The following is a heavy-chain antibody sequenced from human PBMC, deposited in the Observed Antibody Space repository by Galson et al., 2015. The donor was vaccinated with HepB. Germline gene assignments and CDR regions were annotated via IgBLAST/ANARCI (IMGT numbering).Heavy chain of an antibody. D-gene: IGHD3-22*01. V-gene: IGHV3-48*01. CDR3: ARELKTNFYDTSGYHP. Sequence: SLRLSCAASGFTFSSYSMNWVRQAPGKGLEWVSYISGSISTIYYADSVKGRFTISRDNAKNSLYLQMNSLRVEDTAVYYCARELKTNFYDTSGYHPWGQGTMVTVSS. CDR2: ISGSISTI. J-gene: IGHJ3*01. CDR1: GFTFSSYS.